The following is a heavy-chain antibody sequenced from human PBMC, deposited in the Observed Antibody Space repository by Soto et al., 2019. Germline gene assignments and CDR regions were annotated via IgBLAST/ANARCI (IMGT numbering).Heavy chain of an antibody. CDR2: IKVDGSEK. V-gene: IGHV3-7*03. Sequence: PGGFLRLSCAASGFTFSDYWMNWVRQAPGRGLEWVANIKVDGSEKNYVDSVKGRFTISRDNAKNSLYLQMNSLKTEDTAVYYCARYSGSYRRAFDIWGQGTMVTVSS. D-gene: IGHD1-26*01. CDR3: ARYSGSYRRAFDI. CDR1: GFTFSDYW. J-gene: IGHJ3*02.